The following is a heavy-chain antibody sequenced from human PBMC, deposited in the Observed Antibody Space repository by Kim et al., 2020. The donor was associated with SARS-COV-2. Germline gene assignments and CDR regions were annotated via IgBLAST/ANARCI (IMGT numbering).Heavy chain of an antibody. CDR2: IDWDDDK. CDR3: ARIVSPGGDYYGMDV. D-gene: IGHD3-10*01. Sequence: SGPTLVNPTQTLTLTCTFSGFSLSTSGMCVSWIRQPPGKALEWLARIDWDDDKYYSTSLKTRLTISKDTSKNQVVLTMTNMDPVDTATYYCARIVSPGGDYYGMDVWGQGTTVTVSS. V-gene: IGHV2-70*11. CDR1: GFSLSTSGMC. J-gene: IGHJ6*02.